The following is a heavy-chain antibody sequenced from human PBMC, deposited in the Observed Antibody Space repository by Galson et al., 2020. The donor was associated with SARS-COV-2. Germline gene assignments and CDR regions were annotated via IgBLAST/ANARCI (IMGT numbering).Heavy chain of an antibody. CDR3: AREIGYGYDY. D-gene: IGHD5-18*01. J-gene: IGHJ4*02. V-gene: IGHV3-20*01. CDR1: GFTFDDHG. CDR2: INWNGGRSV. Sequence: GGSLRLSCAASGFTFDDHGMAWVRQVPGKGLEWVSGINWNGGRSVGYADSVKGRFTISRDNAKNSLYLQMNSLRAEDTALYHCAREIGYGYDYWGQGSLVTVSS.